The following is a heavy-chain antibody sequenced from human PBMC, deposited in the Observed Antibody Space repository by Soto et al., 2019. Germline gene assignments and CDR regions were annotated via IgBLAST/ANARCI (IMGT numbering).Heavy chain of an antibody. V-gene: IGHV1-69*01. CDR2: IIPIFGTA. Sequence: QVQLVQSGAEVKKPGSSVKVSCKASGGTFSSYAISWVRQAPGQGLEWMGGIIPIFGTANYAQKFQGRVTITADESTSTAYMELSSLRSEDTAVYYCARSALNYYGSGRSGYGMDVWGQGTTVTVSS. J-gene: IGHJ6*02. D-gene: IGHD3-10*01. CDR3: ARSALNYYGSGRSGYGMDV. CDR1: GGTFSSYA.